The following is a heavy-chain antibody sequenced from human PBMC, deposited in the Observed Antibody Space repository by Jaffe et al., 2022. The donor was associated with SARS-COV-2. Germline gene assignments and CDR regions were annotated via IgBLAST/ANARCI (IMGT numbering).Heavy chain of an antibody. CDR3: AKARLVAGWGAVGWYFDL. CDR2: ISWNSGSI. J-gene: IGHJ2*01. Sequence: EVQLVESGGGLVQPGRSLRLSCAASGFTFDDYAMHWVRQAPGKGLEWVSGISWNSGSIGYADSVKGRFTISRDNAKNSLYLQMNSLRAEDTALYYCAKARLVAGWGAVGWYFDLWGRGTLVTVSS. D-gene: IGHD2-8*02. CDR1: GFTFDDYA. V-gene: IGHV3-9*01.